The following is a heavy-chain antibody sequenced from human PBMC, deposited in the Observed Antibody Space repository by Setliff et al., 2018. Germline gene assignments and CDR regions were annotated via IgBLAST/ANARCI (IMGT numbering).Heavy chain of an antibody. CDR2: TSSGSNSI. CDR1: GFTFSSEY. D-gene: IGHD2-21*02. J-gene: IGHJ6*03. CDR3: AKSGGDHCCPLYHHYYMDV. V-gene: IGHV3-48*01. Sequence: GESLKISCAASGFTFSSEYMNWVRQAPGKGLEWISYTSSGSNSIYYADSVMGRFTISRDNDRNFLYLQMNRLRPEDTAVYYCAKSGGDHCCPLYHHYYMDVWGTGTTVTVSS.